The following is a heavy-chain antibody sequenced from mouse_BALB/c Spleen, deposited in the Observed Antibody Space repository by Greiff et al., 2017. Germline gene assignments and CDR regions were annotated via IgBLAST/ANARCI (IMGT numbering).Heavy chain of an antibody. V-gene: IGHV5-6-5*01. CDR2: ISSGGST. D-gene: IGHD2-3*01. J-gene: IGHJ1*01. CDR1: GFTFSSYA. Sequence: EVKLMESGGGLVKPGGSLKLSCAASGFTFSSYAMSWVRQTPEKRLEWVASISSGGSTSYPDSVKGRFTISRDNARNILYLQISSLRSEDTAMYYFAREGGYNVYYGWYFEVWGAGTTVTVSS. CDR3: AREGGYNVYYGWYFEV.